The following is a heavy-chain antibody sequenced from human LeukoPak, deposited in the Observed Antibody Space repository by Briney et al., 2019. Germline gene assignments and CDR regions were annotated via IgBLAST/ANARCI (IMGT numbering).Heavy chain of an antibody. CDR2: ISYDGSNK. CDR3: AKFRGYGYFDY. D-gene: IGHD5-12*01. Sequence: PGGSLRLSCAASGVIFNNFAFHWVRQAPGKGLEWVAAISYDGSNKYYADSVKGRFTISRDNSKNTLYLQMNSLRAEDTAVYYCAKFRGYGYFDYWGQGTLVTVSS. V-gene: IGHV3-30*18. CDR1: GVIFNNFA. J-gene: IGHJ4*02.